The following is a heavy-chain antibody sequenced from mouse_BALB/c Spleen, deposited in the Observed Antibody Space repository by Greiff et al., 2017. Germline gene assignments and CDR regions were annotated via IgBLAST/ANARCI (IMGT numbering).Heavy chain of an antibody. V-gene: IGHV3-2*02. CDR2: ISYSGST. J-gene: IGHJ2*01. CDR1: GYSITSDYA. CDR3: ARGDYDGFDY. D-gene: IGHD2-4*01. Sequence: VQLQQSGPGLVKPSQSLSLTCTVTGYSITSDYAWNWIRQFPGNKLEWMGYISYSGSTSYNPSLKSRISITRDTSKNQFFLQLNSVTTEDTAVYYCARGDYDGFDYWGQGTTLTVSS.